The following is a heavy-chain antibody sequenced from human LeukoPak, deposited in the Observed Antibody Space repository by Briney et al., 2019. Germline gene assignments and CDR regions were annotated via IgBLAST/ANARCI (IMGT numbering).Heavy chain of an antibody. CDR1: GYTFTSYY. CDR2: INPSGGSA. Sequence: ASVKVSCKASGYTFTSYYMHWVRQAPGQGLGWMGIINPSGGSASYAQKFRGRVTMIRDTSTSTVYMELSSLRSEDTAVYYCARGVRIEGSGSYEGPFFDYWGQGTLVTVSS. CDR3: ARGVRIEGSGSYEGPFFDY. D-gene: IGHD3-10*01. J-gene: IGHJ4*02. V-gene: IGHV1-46*01.